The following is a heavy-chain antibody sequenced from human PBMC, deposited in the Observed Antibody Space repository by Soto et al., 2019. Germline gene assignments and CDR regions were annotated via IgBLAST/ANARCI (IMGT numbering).Heavy chain of an antibody. J-gene: IGHJ5*02. V-gene: IGHV4-31*03. Sequence: SETLSLTCTVSGGSISSTRYYWSWIRQHPGKGLEWIGYIYYSGSTYYNPSLKSRVTISVDTSKNQFSLKLSSVTAADTAVYYCARDQGWEAMIVVRPLGWFDPWGQGTLVTVSS. D-gene: IGHD3-22*01. CDR3: ARDQGWEAMIVVRPLGWFDP. CDR1: GGSISSTRYY. CDR2: IYYSGST.